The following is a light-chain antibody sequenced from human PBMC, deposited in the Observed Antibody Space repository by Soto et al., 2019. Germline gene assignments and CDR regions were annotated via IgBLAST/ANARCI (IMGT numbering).Light chain of an antibody. CDR1: QSLITRY. CDR3: QQYGTSPT. V-gene: IGKV3-20*01. J-gene: IGKJ5*01. CDR2: GAS. Sequence: EIVLTQSPGTLSLFPGERATLSCRASQSLITRYLAWYQQKPGQAPRLLIYGASSRATGIPDRFSGSWSGTDFTLTISRLEPEDFAVYSCQQYGTSPTFGQGTRLEIK.